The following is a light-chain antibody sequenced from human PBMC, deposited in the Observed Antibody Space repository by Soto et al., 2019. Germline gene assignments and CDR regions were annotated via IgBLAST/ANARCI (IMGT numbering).Light chain of an antibody. J-gene: IGLJ1*01. V-gene: IGLV2-14*01. Sequence: QSLLTQPASVSGSPGQSITISCTGTSSDVGGYNYVSWYQQHPGKAPKLMIYDVSNRPSGVSDRFSGSKSGNTASLTISGLQAEDEADYYCSSYTSSSTLVFGTGT. CDR2: DVS. CDR3: SSYTSSSTLV. CDR1: SSDVGGYNY.